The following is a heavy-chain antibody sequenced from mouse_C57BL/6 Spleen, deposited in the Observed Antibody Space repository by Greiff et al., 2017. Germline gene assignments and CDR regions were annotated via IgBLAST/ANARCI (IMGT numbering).Heavy chain of an antibody. CDR2: IRSKSNNYAT. CDR1: GFSFNTYA. Sequence: EVQRVESGGGLVQPKGSLKLSCAASGFSFNTYAMNWVRQAPGKGLEWVARIRSKSNNYATYYADSVKDRFTISRDDSESMLYLQMNNLKTEDTAMYYCVRGELGRGGYAMDYWGQGTSVTVSS. J-gene: IGHJ4*01. CDR3: VRGELGRGGYAMDY. V-gene: IGHV10-1*01. D-gene: IGHD4-1*01.